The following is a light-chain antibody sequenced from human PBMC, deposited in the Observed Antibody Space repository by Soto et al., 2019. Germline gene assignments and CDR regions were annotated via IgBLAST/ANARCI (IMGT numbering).Light chain of an antibody. Sequence: QSVLTQPASVSGSPGQSITISCTGTTNDVGGYNYVSWYQQHPGKAPKLLIFEVSSRPSGVSNRFSGSKSGNTASLTISALKAEEDADYFCNSYSSSTSLPYVFGTGTKVTV. CDR3: NSYSSSTSLPYV. V-gene: IGLV2-14*01. CDR2: EVS. J-gene: IGLJ1*01. CDR1: TNDVGGYNY.